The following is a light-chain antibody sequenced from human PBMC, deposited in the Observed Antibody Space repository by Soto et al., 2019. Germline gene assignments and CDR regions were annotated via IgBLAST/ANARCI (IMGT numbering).Light chain of an antibody. CDR2: DNT. CDR1: SSNIGAGYD. V-gene: IGLV1-40*01. J-gene: IGLJ3*02. CDR3: QSYDSSRRV. Sequence: QSVLTQPPSVSGAPGQRVTISCTGSSSNIGAGYDVHWYQQLPGTAPKLLIYDNTNRPSGVPDRFSGSKSGTSASLAITGLQAEDEADYYCQSYDSSRRVFGGGTKLTVL.